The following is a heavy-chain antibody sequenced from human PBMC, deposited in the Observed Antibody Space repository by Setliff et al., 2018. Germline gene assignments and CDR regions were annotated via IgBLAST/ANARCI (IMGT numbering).Heavy chain of an antibody. CDR1: GGSFSGYY. CDR3: ARGRIAAALYYFDY. D-gene: IGHD6-13*01. J-gene: IGHJ4*02. CDR2: INHSGST. V-gene: IGHV4-34*01. Sequence: PSETLSLTCAVYGGSFSGYYWSWFRQPPGKGLEWIGEINHSGSTNYNPSLKSRVTISVDTSKNQFSLKLSSVTAADTAVYYCARGRIAAALYYFDYWGQGTLVTVSS.